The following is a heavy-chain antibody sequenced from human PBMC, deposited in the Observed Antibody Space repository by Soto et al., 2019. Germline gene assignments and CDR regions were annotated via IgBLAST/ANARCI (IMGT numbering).Heavy chain of an antibody. Sequence: XVSLRLSCAGSTFNFTHYTLSWVRQAPGKGLEWVSFISATNTYIFYADSVKGRFTISRDNAKKSVSLQMSSLRAEDTALYYCARVNSATGSMHFDHWGQGTLVTVSS. CDR2: ISATNTYI. J-gene: IGHJ4*02. CDR1: TFNFTHYT. CDR3: ARVNSATGSMHFDH. D-gene: IGHD3-9*01. V-gene: IGHV3-21*01.